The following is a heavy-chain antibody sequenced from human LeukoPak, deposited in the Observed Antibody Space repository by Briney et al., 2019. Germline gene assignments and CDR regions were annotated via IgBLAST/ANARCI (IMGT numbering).Heavy chain of an antibody. V-gene: IGHV3-23*01. Sequence: GGSLTLSCVGSGFMFRNYAMSWVRQAPGKGLEWVSGISGSGVSTYYVDSVKGRFTISRDTSKNTLYLQMHSLRAEDTAIYYCVKEIRTAAITQVYGMDVWGQGTTVTVSS. J-gene: IGHJ6*02. CDR3: VKEIRTAAITQVYGMDV. D-gene: IGHD4-23*01. CDR2: ISGSGVST. CDR1: GFMFRNYA.